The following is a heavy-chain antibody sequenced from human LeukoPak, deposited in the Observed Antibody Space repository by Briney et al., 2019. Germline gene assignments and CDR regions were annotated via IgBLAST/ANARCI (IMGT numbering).Heavy chain of an antibody. J-gene: IGHJ4*02. V-gene: IGHV3-23*01. CDR3: AKLQSVVIPAAMLGFDY. CDR1: GFTFNRYG. Sequence: GGTLRLSCAASGFTFNRYGMSWVRQAPGKGLEWVSGISASGANRYYADSVKGRFTISRDNSRDTLSVQINSLRAEDTAVYYCAKLQSVVIPAAMLGFDYWGQGILVTVSS. CDR2: ISASGANR. D-gene: IGHD2-2*01.